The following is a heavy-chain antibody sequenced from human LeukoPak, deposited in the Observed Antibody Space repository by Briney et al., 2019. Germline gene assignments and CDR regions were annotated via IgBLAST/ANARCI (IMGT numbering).Heavy chain of an antibody. V-gene: IGHV7-4-1*02. CDR1: GYTFTDYY. D-gene: IGHD5-18*01. J-gene: IGHJ4*02. Sequence: GASVKVSCKASGYTFTDYYINWVRQAPGQGLEWMGWINTNTGNPTYAQGFTGRFVFSLDTSVSTAYLQISSLKAEDTAVYYCARGQWGYSYVSFDYWGQGTLVTVSS. CDR2: INTNTGNP. CDR3: ARGQWGYSYVSFDY.